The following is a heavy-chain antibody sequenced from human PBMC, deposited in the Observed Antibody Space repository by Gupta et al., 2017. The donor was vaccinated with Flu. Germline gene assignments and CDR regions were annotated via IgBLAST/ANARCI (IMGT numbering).Heavy chain of an antibody. CDR3: ARNRGDATISGVPKPIDIDY. CDR2: INQGGSEK. D-gene: IGHD3-3*01. Sequence: WVRQAPGKGLEWVANINQGGSEKYYVDSVRGRFTISRDSARNSLYLQMNSLTVEDTAVYYCARNRGDATISGVPKPIDIDYWGQGTLVTVSS. V-gene: IGHV3-7*01. J-gene: IGHJ4*02.